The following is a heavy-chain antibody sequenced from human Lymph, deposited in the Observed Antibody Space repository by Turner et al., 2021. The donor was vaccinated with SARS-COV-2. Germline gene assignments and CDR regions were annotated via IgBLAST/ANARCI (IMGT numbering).Heavy chain of an antibody. CDR3: ARGAQLTVWFDP. CDR2: MKPNSGNT. Sequence: QVQLVQSGAEVKKPVASVQVSCKASGYTFTSYDINWVRQATGQGLEGMGWMKPNSGNTGYAQKFQGRVTMTRNTYISTAYMELSSLRSEDTAVYYCARGAQLTVWFDPWGQGTLVTVSS. J-gene: IGHJ5*02. V-gene: IGHV1-8*01. CDR1: GYTFTSYD. D-gene: IGHD3-9*01.